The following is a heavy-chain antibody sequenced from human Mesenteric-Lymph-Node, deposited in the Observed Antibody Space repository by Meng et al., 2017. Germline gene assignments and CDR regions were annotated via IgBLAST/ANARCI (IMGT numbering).Heavy chain of an antibody. V-gene: IGHV3-30*04. CDR2: VSHEGSLQ. CDR1: GLTFSTYT. J-gene: IGHJ4*02. Sequence: GESLKIPCVASGLTFSTYTMHWVRQAPGKGLEWVAVVSHEGSLQYYADSVKGRFTISRDNSKNTLYLQMNSLRGDDTAIYYCARDPVELTPDYFDYWGQGTLVTVSS. D-gene: IGHD1-26*01. CDR3: ARDPVELTPDYFDY.